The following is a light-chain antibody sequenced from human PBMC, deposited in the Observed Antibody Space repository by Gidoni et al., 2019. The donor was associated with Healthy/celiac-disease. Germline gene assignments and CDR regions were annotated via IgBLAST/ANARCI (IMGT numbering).Light chain of an antibody. V-gene: IGKV1-39*01. CDR2: AAS. J-gene: IGKJ1*01. CDR3: QQSYSTWWT. CDR1: QSISSY. Sequence: IQIPHSPSSLSASVGDRVTIPCRASQSISSYVNWYQQKPGKATKLLIYAASSVQSGVPSRFSGSGSGTDFTLIISSQQPEDFATYYCQQSYSTWWTFGQGTKVEIK.